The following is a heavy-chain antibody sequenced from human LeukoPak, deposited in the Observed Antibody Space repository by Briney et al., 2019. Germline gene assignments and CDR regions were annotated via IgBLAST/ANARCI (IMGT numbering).Heavy chain of an antibody. CDR3: ARGLNSGYVRL. CDR1: GGSFSGYY. J-gene: IGHJ4*02. D-gene: IGHD5-12*01. Sequence: SETLSLTCAVYGGSFSGYYWSWIRQPPGKGLEWIGEINHSGSTNYNPSLKSRVTISVDTSKNQFSLKPSSVTAADTAVYYCARGLNSGYVRLWGQGTLVTVSS. CDR2: INHSGST. V-gene: IGHV4-34*01.